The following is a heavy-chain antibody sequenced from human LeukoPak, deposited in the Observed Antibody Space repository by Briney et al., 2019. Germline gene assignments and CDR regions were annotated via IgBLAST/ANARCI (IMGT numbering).Heavy chain of an antibody. CDR1: GFAFGTYA. Sequence: PGGSLRLSCAGSGFAFGTYAMTWVRQAPGKGLEWVSSITGSGGGSYYADSVKGRFTISRDNSKDTLYLHINTLGAEDTAIYYCAKERRNNAVAGTDYWGQGTLVTVSS. J-gene: IGHJ4*02. CDR3: AKERRNNAVAGTDY. D-gene: IGHD6-19*01. V-gene: IGHV3-23*01. CDR2: ITGSGGGS.